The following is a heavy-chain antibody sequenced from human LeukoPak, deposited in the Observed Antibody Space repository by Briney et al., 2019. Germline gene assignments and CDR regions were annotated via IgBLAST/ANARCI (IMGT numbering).Heavy chain of an antibody. J-gene: IGHJ6*03. CDR1: GFTVSSNY. V-gene: IGHV3-53*01. CDR3: ASPPRQVGDYYFYYMDV. CDR2: IYSGGST. Sequence: PGGSLRLSCAASGFTVSSNYMSWVRQAPGKGLEWVSVIYSGGSTYYADSVKGRFTISRDNFKNTLYLQMNSLRAEDTAVYYCASPPRQVGDYYFYYMDVWGKGTTVTVSS. D-gene: IGHD1-26*01.